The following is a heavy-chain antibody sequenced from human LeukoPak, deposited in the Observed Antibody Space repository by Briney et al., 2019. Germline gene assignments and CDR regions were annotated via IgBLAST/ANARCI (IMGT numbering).Heavy chain of an antibody. V-gene: IGHV1-2*02. J-gene: IGHJ4*02. D-gene: IGHD6-6*01. CDR3: ARAQGAARQQNGRDY. CDR1: GYTFTSYY. Sequence: GASVKVSCKASGYTFTSYYMHWVRQAPGQGLEWMGWINPNSGGTNYAQKFQGRVTMTRDTSISTAYMELSRLRSDDTAVYYCARAQGAARQQNGRDYWGQGTLVTVSS. CDR2: INPNSGGT.